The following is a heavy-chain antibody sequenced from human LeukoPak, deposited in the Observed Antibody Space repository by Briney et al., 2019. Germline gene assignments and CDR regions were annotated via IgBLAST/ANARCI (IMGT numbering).Heavy chain of an antibody. CDR3: ARGYRSSGLHEPIDY. J-gene: IGHJ4*02. D-gene: IGHD6-19*01. Sequence: GGSLRLSCAASGFTFSSYGMHWVRQAPGKGLEWVAVIWYDGSNKYYADSVKGRFTISRDNSKNTPYLQMNSLRAEGTAVYYCARGYRSSGLHEPIDYWGQGTLVTVSS. V-gene: IGHV3-33*01. CDR2: IWYDGSNK. CDR1: GFTFSSYG.